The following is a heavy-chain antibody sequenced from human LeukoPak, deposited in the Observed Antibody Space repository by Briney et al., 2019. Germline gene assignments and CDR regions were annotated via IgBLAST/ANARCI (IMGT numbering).Heavy chain of an antibody. CDR1: GGSISSYY. Sequence: SETLSLTCTVSGGSISSYYWSWIRQPPGKGLEWLGYIYYCGSTNYNPSLKSRVSISIDRSKNQFSLKLTSVTAADTAVYYCARAQGYNWFDPWGQGTLVTVSS. V-gene: IGHV4-59*01. J-gene: IGHJ5*02. CDR2: IYYCGST. CDR3: ARAQGYNWFDP.